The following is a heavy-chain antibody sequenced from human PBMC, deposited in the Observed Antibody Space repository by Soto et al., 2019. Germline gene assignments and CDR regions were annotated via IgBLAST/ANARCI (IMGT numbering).Heavy chain of an antibody. D-gene: IGHD2-2*01. J-gene: IGHJ4*02. CDR1: GLTFSSYG. CDR2: IWYDGSNK. Sequence: GGSLRLSCAASGLTFSSYGMPWVRPAPRKGQEWVAVIWYDGSNKYDADAVKGRFTISRDNSKNTLYLQMNSLRAEDTAVYYCARDKSRYYSSGSQVYWGKGLLVTVSS. CDR3: ARDKSRYYSSGSQVY. V-gene: IGHV3-33*01.